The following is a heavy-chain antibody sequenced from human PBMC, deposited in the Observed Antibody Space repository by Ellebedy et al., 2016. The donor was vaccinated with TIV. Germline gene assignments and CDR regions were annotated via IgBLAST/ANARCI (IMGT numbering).Heavy chain of an antibody. CDR2: MDPNSGNT. CDR3: ARGFGRYGDAVTPLDY. D-gene: IGHD4-17*01. V-gene: IGHV1-8*01. CDR1: GYIFTSYD. Sequence: ASVKVSCKASGYIFTSYDINWVRQATGQGLEWMGWMDPNSGNTGHAQKFQGRVTMTMNTSISTAYMELSSLRSEDTAVYYCARGFGRYGDAVTPLDYWGQGTLVTVSS. J-gene: IGHJ4*02.